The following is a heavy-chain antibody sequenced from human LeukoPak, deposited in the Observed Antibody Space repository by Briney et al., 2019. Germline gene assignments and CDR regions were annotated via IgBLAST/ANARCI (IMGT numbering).Heavy chain of an antibody. Sequence: GGSLRLSCAASGFTFSSYAMSWVRQATGKGLEWVSAISGSGGSTYYADSVKGRFTISRDNSKNTLYLQMNSLRAEDTAVYYCAKGSGYDSYYFDYWGQGTLVTVSS. D-gene: IGHD5-12*01. V-gene: IGHV3-23*01. CDR2: ISGSGGST. CDR3: AKGSGYDSYYFDY. J-gene: IGHJ4*02. CDR1: GFTFSSYA.